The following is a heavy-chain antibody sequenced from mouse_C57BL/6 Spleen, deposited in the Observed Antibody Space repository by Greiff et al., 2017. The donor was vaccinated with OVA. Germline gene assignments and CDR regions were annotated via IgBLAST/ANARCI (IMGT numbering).Heavy chain of an antibody. CDR1: GFTFSSYA. CDR2: ISDGGSYT. V-gene: IGHV5-4*03. CDR3: ARGITTVVALYYFDY. J-gene: IGHJ2*01. D-gene: IGHD1-1*01. Sequence: EVKLVESGGGLVKPGGSLKLSCAASGFTFSSYAMSWVRQTPEKRLAWVATISDGGSYTYYPDNVKGRFTISRDNAKNNLYLQMSHLKSEDTAMYYCARGITTVVALYYFDYWGQGTTLTVSS.